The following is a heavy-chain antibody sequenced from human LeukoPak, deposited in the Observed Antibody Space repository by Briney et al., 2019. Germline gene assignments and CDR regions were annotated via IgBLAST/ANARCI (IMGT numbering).Heavy chain of an antibody. CDR1: GYTFITCA. D-gene: IGHD6-19*01. CDR3: ARESGRTSSVDY. CDR2: INAGNGNT. Sequence: ASVKVSCKASGYTFITCAIHWVRQAPGQRLEWMGWINAGNGNTKYSQKFQGRVTITRDTSASTAYMQLSSLRSEDTAVYYCARESGRTSSVDYWGQGTLVTVSS. J-gene: IGHJ4*02. V-gene: IGHV1-3*01.